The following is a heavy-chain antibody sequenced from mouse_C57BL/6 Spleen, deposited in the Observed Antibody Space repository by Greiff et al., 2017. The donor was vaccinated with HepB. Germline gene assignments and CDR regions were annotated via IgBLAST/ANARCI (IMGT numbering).Heavy chain of an antibody. Sequence: EVKLEESGGGLVQPGGSLSLSCAASGFTFTDYYMSWVRQPPGKALEWLGFIRNKANGYTTEYSASVKGRFTISRDNSQIILYLQMNALRAEDSATYYCARQWRGYFDYWGQGTTLTVSS. CDR1: GFTFTDYY. J-gene: IGHJ2*01. CDR2: IRNKANGYTT. V-gene: IGHV7-3*01. CDR3: ARQWRGYFDY.